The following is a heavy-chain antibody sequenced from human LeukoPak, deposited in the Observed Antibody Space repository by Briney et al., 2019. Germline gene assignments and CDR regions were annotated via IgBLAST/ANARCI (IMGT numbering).Heavy chain of an antibody. CDR3: ARGRPIHDSSAYGLWDF. D-gene: IGHD3-22*01. V-gene: IGHV1-2*02. J-gene: IGHJ4*02. CDR1: GYTFTGYY. CDR2: INPNSGGT. Sequence: GASVKVSCKASGYTFTGYYMHWVRQAPGQGLEWMGWINPNSGGTKYAQKFQGRVTMTRDTSISTAYMELSRLRSDDTAVYYCARGRPIHDSSAYGLWDFWGQGTLVTVSS.